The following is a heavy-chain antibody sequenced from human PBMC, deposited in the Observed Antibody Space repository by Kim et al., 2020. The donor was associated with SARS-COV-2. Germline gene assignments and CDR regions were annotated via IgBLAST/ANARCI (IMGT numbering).Heavy chain of an antibody. CDR3: AKLKKSYGSSGFGVDY. Sequence: SVKGRFTVSRDSFKDTLYLQMNNLRAEDTAIYYCAKLKKSYGSSGFGVDYWGQGALVTVSS. D-gene: IGHD3-22*01. J-gene: IGHJ4*02. V-gene: IGHV3-30*02.